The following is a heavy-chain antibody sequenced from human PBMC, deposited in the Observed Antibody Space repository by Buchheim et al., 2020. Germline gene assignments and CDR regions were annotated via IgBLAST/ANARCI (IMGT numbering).Heavy chain of an antibody. CDR3: AKLIISSGWIFDI. D-gene: IGHD6-19*01. J-gene: IGHJ3*02. CDR2: ISGSGGST. Sequence: EVQLLESGGGLVQPGGSLRLSCAAPGFTFSSYAMSWVRQAPGKGLEWVSGISGSGGSTYYADSVKCRFPISRDNSKNTLYLKMNSLRAEDTAVYHCAKLIISSGWIFDIWGQGT. CDR1: GFTFSSYA. V-gene: IGHV3-23*01.